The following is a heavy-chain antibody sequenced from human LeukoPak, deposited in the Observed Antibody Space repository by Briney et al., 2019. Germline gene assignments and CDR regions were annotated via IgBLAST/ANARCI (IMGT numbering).Heavy chain of an antibody. D-gene: IGHD5-12*01. V-gene: IGHV3-48*04. CDR1: GFTFSSYS. CDR3: AREGHHIVATRLEE. J-gene: IGHJ4*02. Sequence: GRSLRLSCAASGFTFSSYSMNWVRQAPGKGLEWVSYISSSSSTIYYADSVKGRFTISRDNAKNSLYLQMNSLRAEDTAVYYCAREGHHIVATRLEEWGQGTLVTVSS. CDR2: ISSSSSTI.